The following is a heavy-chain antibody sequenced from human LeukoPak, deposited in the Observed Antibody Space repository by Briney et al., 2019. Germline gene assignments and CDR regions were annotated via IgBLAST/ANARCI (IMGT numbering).Heavy chain of an antibody. V-gene: IGHV1-69*10. D-gene: IGHD3-10*01. Sequence: GASVKVSCKASGGTFRTYSISWVRQAPGQGLEWMGGIIPILAKANYAQKFQGRVTITADKSTSTAYMDLSSLRSEDTAVYDCTRGVQFSTGAQFDYWGQGTPVTVSS. CDR3: TRGVQFSTGAQFDY. CDR1: GGTFRTYS. J-gene: IGHJ4*02. CDR2: IIPILAKA.